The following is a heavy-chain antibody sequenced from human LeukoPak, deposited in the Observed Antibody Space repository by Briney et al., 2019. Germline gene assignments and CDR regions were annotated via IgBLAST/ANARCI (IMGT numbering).Heavy chain of an antibody. D-gene: IGHD1-1*01. V-gene: IGHV3-48*03. CDR3: ARGTDGMDV. J-gene: IGHJ6*02. CDR2: ISSSGSTI. Sequence: GGSLRLSCSASGFTFSGFAMHWVRQAPGKGLEWVSYISSSGSTIYYADSVKGRFTISRDNARNSLYLQMNSLRAEDTAVYYCARGTDGMDVWGQGTTVTVSS. CDR1: GFTFSGFA.